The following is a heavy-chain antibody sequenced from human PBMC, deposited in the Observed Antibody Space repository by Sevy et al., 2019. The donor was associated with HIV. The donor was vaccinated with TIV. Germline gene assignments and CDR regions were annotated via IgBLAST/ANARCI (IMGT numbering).Heavy chain of an antibody. CDR3: ATTKDYYESSGYPFDY. CDR1: GYTLTQLS. V-gene: IGHV1-24*01. D-gene: IGHD3-22*01. J-gene: IGHJ4*02. CDR2: LDPEDGET. Sequence: ASVKVSCKVSGYTLTQLSMNWVRQAPGKGLEWMGSLDPEDGETIYAQKFQGRVTMTEDRSTDTAYMDLSSLRSEDTALYYCATTKDYYESSGYPFDYWGQGTLVTVSS.